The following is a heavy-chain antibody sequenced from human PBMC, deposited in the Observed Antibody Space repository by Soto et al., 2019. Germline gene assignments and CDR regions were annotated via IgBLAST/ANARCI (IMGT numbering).Heavy chain of an antibody. CDR1: GGSISSSSYY. D-gene: IGHD2-15*01. V-gene: IGHV4-39*01. Sequence: LSLTCTVSGGSISSSSYYWGWIRQPPGKGLEWIGSIYYSGSTYYNPSLKSRVTISVDSSKNQFSLKLSSVTAADTAAYYSARRLGYCSGGSCYSPPYFDYWGQGTLVTVSS. CDR2: IYYSGST. CDR3: ARRLGYCSGGSCYSPPYFDY. J-gene: IGHJ4*02.